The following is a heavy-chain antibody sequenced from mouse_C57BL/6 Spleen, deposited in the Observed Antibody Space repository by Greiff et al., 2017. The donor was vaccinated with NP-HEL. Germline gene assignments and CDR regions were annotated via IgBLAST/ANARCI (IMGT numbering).Heavy chain of an antibody. V-gene: IGHV5-17*01. Sequence: EVQLVESGGGLVKPGGSLKLSCAASGFTFSDYGMHWVRQAPEKGLEWVAYISSGSSTIYYADTVKGRFTISRDNAKNTLFLQMTSLRSEDTAMYYCARVGGYDGPFAYWGQGTLVAVSA. D-gene: IGHD2-2*01. J-gene: IGHJ3*01. CDR3: ARVGGYDGPFAY. CDR1: GFTFSDYG. CDR2: ISSGSSTI.